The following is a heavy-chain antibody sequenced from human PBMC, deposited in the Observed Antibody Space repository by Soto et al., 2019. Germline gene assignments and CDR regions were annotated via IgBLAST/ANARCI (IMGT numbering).Heavy chain of an antibody. D-gene: IGHD2-2*01. Sequence: QVPLVQSGAEVKKPGASVKVSCKASGYTFTSYAIHWVRQAPGQRLEWMGWINAGNGNTKYSQKFQGRVTITRDTSASTAYMELSSLRSEDTAVFYCARSCGWSTSCQMNLDYWGQGTLVTVSS. CDR2: INAGNGNT. CDR1: GYTFTSYA. V-gene: IGHV1-3*01. CDR3: ARSCGWSTSCQMNLDY. J-gene: IGHJ4*02.